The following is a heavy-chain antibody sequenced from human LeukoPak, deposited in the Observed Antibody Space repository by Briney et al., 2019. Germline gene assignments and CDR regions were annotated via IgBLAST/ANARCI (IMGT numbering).Heavy chain of an antibody. Sequence: GGSLRLSCAASGFTFSSYGMHWVRQAPGKGLEWVAVISYDGSNKYYADSVKGRFTISRDNSKNTLYLQMNSLRAEDTAVYYCARDQEQWLVRDYYYGMDVWGQGTTVTVSS. CDR3: ARDQEQWLVRDYYYGMDV. CDR2: ISYDGSNK. J-gene: IGHJ6*02. D-gene: IGHD6-19*01. V-gene: IGHV3-30*03. CDR1: GFTFSSYG.